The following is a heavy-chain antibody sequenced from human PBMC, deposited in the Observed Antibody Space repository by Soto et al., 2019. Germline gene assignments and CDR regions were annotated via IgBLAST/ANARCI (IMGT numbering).Heavy chain of an antibody. CDR3: AKGWTTVVTRYYYGMDV. D-gene: IGHD4-17*01. V-gene: IGHV3-74*01. Sequence: PGGSLRLSCAASRFTFSSLWFHWVRQAPGKGLVWVSHINSDGSSTSYAESVKGRFTISRDNAKNTLYLQMNSLRAEDTAVYYCAKGWTTVVTRYYYGMDVWGQGTTVTVSS. CDR1: RFTFSSLW. J-gene: IGHJ6*02. CDR2: INSDGSST.